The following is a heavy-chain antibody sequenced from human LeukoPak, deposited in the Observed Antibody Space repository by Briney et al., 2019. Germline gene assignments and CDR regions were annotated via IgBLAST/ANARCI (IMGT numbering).Heavy chain of an antibody. CDR1: GFTFSTYS. J-gene: IGHJ3*02. V-gene: IGHV3-21*01. CDR2: ISSSSTFK. CDR3: ARVISSTKWQGYGAFDM. Sequence: PGGSLRLSCAASGFTFSTYSMNWVRQAPGKGLEWVSSISSSSTFKYYADSLRGRFTISRDNARNSLYLQMNSLRAEDTALYCCARVISSTKWQGYGAFDMLGQGTMVTVSS. D-gene: IGHD2-2*01.